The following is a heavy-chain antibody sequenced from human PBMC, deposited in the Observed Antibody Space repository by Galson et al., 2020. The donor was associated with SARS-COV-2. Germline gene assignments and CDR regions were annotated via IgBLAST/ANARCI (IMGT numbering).Heavy chain of an antibody. CDR1: GGSISSGGYY. D-gene: IGHD3-9*01. CDR3: ARDKVLRYFDWLSHYYGMDV. V-gene: IGHV4-31*03. CDR2: IYYSGST. Sequence: SETLSLTCTVSGGSISSGGYYWSWIRQHPGKGLEWIGYIYYSGSTYYNPSLKSRVTISVDTSKNQFSLKLSSVTAADTAVYYCARDKVLRYFDWLSHYYGMDVWGQGTTVTVSS. J-gene: IGHJ6*02.